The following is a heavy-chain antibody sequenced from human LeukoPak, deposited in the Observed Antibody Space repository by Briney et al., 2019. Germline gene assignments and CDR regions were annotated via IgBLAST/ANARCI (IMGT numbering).Heavy chain of an antibody. CDR2: ISSGSSYT. CDR3: ARGDKYIAFSPPLQGFDY. D-gene: IGHD3-3*02. V-gene: IGHV3-21*01. J-gene: IGHJ4*02. Sequence: PGGSLRLSCAASGFTFSSYSMNWVRQAPGKGQEWVSSISSGSSYTYFADSVKGRFTISRDNAKNSLYLQMNSLRAEDTAVYYCARGDKYIAFSPPLQGFDYWGQGTLVTVSS. CDR1: GFTFSSYS.